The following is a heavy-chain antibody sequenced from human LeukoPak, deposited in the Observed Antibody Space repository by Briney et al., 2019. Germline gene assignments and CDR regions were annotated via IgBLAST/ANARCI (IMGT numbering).Heavy chain of an antibody. Sequence: ASEQVSCKASGYTFTSYGISWVRQAPGQGLEWMGIINPSGGSTSYAQKFQGRVTMTRDTSTSTVYMELSSLRSEDTAVYYCARAHALAGYDYWGQGTLVTVSS. J-gene: IGHJ4*02. CDR2: INPSGGST. CDR3: ARAHALAGYDY. V-gene: IGHV1-46*01. D-gene: IGHD6-19*01. CDR1: GYTFTSYG.